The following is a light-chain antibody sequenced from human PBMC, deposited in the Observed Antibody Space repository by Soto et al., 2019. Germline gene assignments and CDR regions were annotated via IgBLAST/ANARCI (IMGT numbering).Light chain of an antibody. CDR2: DVS. Sequence: LTQPASVSGSPGQSITLSCTGTSSDVGAYNYVSWYQQHPGKAPKLMIYDVSNRPSGVSNRFSGSKSGNTASLTISGLQAEDEADYYCSSYTSSSTLVFGGGTKVTVL. V-gene: IGLV2-14*01. J-gene: IGLJ2*01. CDR1: SSDVGAYNY. CDR3: SSYTSSSTLV.